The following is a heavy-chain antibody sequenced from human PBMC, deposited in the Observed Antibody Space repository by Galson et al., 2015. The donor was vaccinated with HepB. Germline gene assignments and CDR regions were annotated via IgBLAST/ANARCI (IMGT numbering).Heavy chain of an antibody. CDR2: IYYSGST. J-gene: IGHJ2*01. D-gene: IGHD6-19*01. CDR1: GGSISSGGYY. V-gene: IGHV4-31*03. Sequence: TLSLTCTVSGGSISSGGYYWSWIRQHPATGREWIGFIYYSGSTSYNPSLRSRITISVDTSKNQFSLRLTSVTAADTAVYYCARTIAVADPRGGWYFDLWGRGTLVTVSS. CDR3: ARTIAVADPRGGWYFDL.